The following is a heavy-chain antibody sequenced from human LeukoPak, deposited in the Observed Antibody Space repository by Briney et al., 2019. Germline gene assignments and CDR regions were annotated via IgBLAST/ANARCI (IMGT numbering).Heavy chain of an antibody. CDR2: IIPIFGTA. CDR1: GGTFISYA. J-gene: IGHJ4*02. Sequence: ASVTVSCKASGGTFISYAISWVRQAPGQGLEWMGGIIPIFGTANYAQKFQGRVTITTDESTSTAYMELSSLRSEDTAVYYCARTRLQRRAGLDYWGQGTLVTVSS. D-gene: IGHD4-11*01. V-gene: IGHV1-69*05. CDR3: ARTRLQRRAGLDY.